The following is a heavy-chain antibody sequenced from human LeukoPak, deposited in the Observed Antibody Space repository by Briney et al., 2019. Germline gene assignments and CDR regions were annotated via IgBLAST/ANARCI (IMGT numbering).Heavy chain of an antibody. J-gene: IGHJ4*02. CDR1: GLRFDDHG. CDR2: INWNGGST. D-gene: IGHD6-19*01. CDR3: ARGDSSGWYFDD. Sequence: PGGSLRLSCAAPGLRFDDHGMAWVRQAPGKGLEWVSGINWNGGSTGYADSVKGRFTISGDNAKNSLYLQMNSLRADDTALYYCARGDSSGWYFDDWGQGTLVTVSS. V-gene: IGHV3-20*04.